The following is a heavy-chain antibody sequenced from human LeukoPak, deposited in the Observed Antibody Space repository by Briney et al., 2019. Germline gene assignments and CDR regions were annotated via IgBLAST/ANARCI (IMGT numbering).Heavy chain of an antibody. CDR2: INPNSGGT. CDR1: GCTCTGYY. D-gene: IGHD2-2*01. CDR3: ARGSLPAAMEPDLTY. V-gene: IGHV1-2*04. Sequence: ASVKVSCKASGCTCTGYYMHWVRQAPGQGLEWMGWINPNSGGTNYAQKFQGWVTMTRDTSISTAYMELSRLRSDDTAVYYCARGSLPAAMEPDLTYWGQGTLVTVSS. J-gene: IGHJ4*02.